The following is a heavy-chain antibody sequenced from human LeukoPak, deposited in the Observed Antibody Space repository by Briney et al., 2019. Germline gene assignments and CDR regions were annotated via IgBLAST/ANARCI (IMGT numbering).Heavy chain of an antibody. Sequence: GGSLRLSCAASGFTVSSNYMTWVRRAPGKGLEWVSVIYSDGRTYYADSVKGRFTISRDNSKTTLFLQMNSLRSEDTAVYYCARGPGDSRYYYGMDVWGQGTTVTVSS. CDR3: ARGPGDSRYYYGMDV. D-gene: IGHD4-17*01. V-gene: IGHV3-66*01. CDR1: GFTVSSNY. CDR2: IYSDGRT. J-gene: IGHJ6*02.